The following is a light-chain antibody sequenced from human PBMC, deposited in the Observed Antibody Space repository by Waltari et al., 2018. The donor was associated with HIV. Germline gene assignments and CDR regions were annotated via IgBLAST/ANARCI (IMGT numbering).Light chain of an antibody. CDR2: WAS. CDR1: QSVLNNYNKKSN. CDR3: QQYISVPWT. Sequence: DIVMTQSPDSLAVSVGERATITCRSSQSVLNNYNKKSNLAWYQQNVVHPPKRLIYWASTRETGVPDRFSGSGSETDFTLTITSLQAEDVAVYYCQQYISVPWTFGQGTKVEIK. J-gene: IGKJ1*01. V-gene: IGKV4-1*01.